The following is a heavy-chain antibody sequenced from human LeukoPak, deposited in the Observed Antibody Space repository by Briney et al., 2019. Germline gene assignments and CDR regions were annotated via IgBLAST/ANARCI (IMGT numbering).Heavy chain of an antibody. J-gene: IGHJ4*02. Sequence: ASVKVSCEASGYTFTSYGISWVRQAPGQGVEWMGWISAYNGNTNYAQKLQGRVTMTTDTSTSTAYMELSRLRSDDTAVYYCATLGHYDSSGYPYWGQGTLVTVSS. CDR3: ATLGHYDSSGYPY. D-gene: IGHD3-22*01. V-gene: IGHV1-18*01. CDR1: GYTFTSYG. CDR2: ISAYNGNT.